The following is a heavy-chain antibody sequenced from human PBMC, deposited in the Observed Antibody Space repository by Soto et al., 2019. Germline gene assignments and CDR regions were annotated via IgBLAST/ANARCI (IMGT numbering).Heavy chain of an antibody. D-gene: IGHD3-22*01. J-gene: IGHJ1*01. CDR3: AIYDSSGSRGFQH. CDR1: GGSISSGAYY. V-gene: IGHV4-31*03. CDR2: IYYSGST. Sequence: QVQLQESGPGLVKPSQTLSLTCTVSGGSISSGAYYWSWIRQHPGKGLEWIGYIYYSGSTYYNPSLKSRVTTSVDTSKNQCSLKLSSVTAADTAVYYCAIYDSSGSRGFQHWGPGTLVTVSS.